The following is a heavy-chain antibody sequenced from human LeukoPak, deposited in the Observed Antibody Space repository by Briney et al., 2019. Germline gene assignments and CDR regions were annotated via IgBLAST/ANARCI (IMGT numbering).Heavy chain of an antibody. J-gene: IGHJ4*02. V-gene: IGHV4-34*01. D-gene: IGHD3-22*01. CDR1: GGSFSGYY. CDR3: ARGIRSYYDSSGICYFDY. Sequence: KPSETLSLTCAVYGGSFSGYYWSWIRQPPGKGLEWIGEINHSGSTNYNPSLKSRVTISVDTSKNQFSLKLSSVTAADTAVYYCARGIRSYYDSSGICYFDYWGQGTLVTVSS. CDR2: INHSGST.